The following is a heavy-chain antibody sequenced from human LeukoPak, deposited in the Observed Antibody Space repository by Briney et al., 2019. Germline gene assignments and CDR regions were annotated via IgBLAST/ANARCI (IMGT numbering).Heavy chain of an antibody. CDR3: ARESWHLRTNYYYGMDV. CDR1: AGSISSAGYY. D-gene: IGHD1-14*01. Sequence: SQTLSLTCTDSAGSISSAGYYWSWIRQPAGKGLEWIGRIYSSGSTNYNPSLKSRVTISVDTSKNQFSLKLSSVTAADTAVYYCARESWHLRTNYYYGMDVWGQGTTVTVSS. V-gene: IGHV4-61*02. J-gene: IGHJ6*02. CDR2: IYSSGST.